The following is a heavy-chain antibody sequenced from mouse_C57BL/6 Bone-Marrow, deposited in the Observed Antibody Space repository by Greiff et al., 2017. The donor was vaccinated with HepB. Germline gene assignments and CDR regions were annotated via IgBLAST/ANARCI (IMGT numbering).Heavy chain of an antibody. CDR1: GYTFTDYY. CDR3: ARDYYGSSYYFDY. Sequence: VQVVESGAELVRPGASVKLSCKASGYTFTDYYINWVKQRPGQGLEWIARIYPGSGNTYYNEKFKGKATLTAEKSSSTAYMQLSSLTSEDSAVYFCARDYYGSSYYFDYWGQGTTLTVSS. CDR2: IYPGSGNT. J-gene: IGHJ2*01. D-gene: IGHD1-1*01. V-gene: IGHV1-76*01.